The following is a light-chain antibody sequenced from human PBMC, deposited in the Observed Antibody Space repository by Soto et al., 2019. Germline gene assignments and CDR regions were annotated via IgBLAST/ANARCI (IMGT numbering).Light chain of an antibody. CDR3: SSYTSSRTLG. CDR2: EVS. J-gene: IGLJ1*01. CDR1: SSDVGGYNY. V-gene: IGLV2-14*01. Sequence: QSSLTQPASVSGSPGQSITISCTGTSSDVGGYNYVSWYQQHPGKAPKLMIYEVSNRPSGVSNRFSGSKSGNTASLTISGLQAEDEADYYCSSYTSSRTLGLGNGTKVTVL.